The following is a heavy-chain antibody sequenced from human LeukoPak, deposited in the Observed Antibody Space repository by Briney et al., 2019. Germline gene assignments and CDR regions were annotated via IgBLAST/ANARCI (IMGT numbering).Heavy chain of an antibody. CDR1: GYSFTSYW. D-gene: IGHD3-3*01. J-gene: IGHJ3*02. V-gene: IGHV5-51*01. CDR2: IYPGDSDT. Sequence: RGESLKISGKCSGYSFTSYWIGWVRQMPGKGLEWMGIIYPGDSDTRYSPSFQGQVTISADKSISTAYLQWSSLKASDTAMYYCASRMEWADAFDIWGQGTMVTVSS. CDR3: ASRMEWADAFDI.